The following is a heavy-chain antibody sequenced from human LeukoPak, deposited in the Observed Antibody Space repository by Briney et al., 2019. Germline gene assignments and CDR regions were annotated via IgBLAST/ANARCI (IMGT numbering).Heavy chain of an antibody. CDR2: ISAYNGNT. Sequence: ASVKVSCKASGYTLTSYGISWVRQAPGQGLEWMGWISAYNGNTNYAQKLQGKVTRTKDTSTSTAYMELRSLRSDDTAVYYCARDLFGVVLWGQGTLVIVSS. J-gene: IGHJ4*02. V-gene: IGHV1-18*01. D-gene: IGHD3-3*01. CDR1: GYTLTSYG. CDR3: ARDLFGVVL.